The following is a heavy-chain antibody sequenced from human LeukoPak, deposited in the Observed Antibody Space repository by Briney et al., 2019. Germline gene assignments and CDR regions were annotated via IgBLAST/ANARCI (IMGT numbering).Heavy chain of an antibody. CDR3: AREVRGVIIQHMDV. V-gene: IGHV4-39*07. D-gene: IGHD3-10*01. CDR2: IYYSGST. CDR1: GGSISSSSYY. J-gene: IGHJ6*03. Sequence: PSETLSLNCTVSGGSISSSSYYWGWIRQPPGKRLEWIGSIYYSGSTYYNPSLKSRVTISVDTSKNQFSLKLSSVTAADTAVYYCAREVRGVIIQHMDVWGKGTTVTISS.